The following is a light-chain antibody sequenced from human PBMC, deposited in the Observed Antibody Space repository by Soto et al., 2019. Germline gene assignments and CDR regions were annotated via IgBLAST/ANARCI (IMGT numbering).Light chain of an antibody. CDR3: AAWDASLSGDV. V-gene: IGLV1-44*01. CDR1: SSNIGSNI. Sequence: QSVLTQPPSASGTPGQRVTISCSGSSSNIGSNIVNWYQHLPATAPKLLIYSNNQRPSGVPDRFSGSKSGTSASLAISGLQSEDEADYFCAAWDASLSGDVFGTGTKLTVL. CDR2: SNN. J-gene: IGLJ1*01.